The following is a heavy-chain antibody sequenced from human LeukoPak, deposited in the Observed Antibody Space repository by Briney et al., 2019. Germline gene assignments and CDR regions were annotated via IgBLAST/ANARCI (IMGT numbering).Heavy chain of an antibody. CDR2: ITGSSSSI. J-gene: IGHJ4*02. V-gene: IGHV3-48*02. CDR3: ARHYYGSGSVDY. CDR1: GFTFSSYS. D-gene: IGHD3-10*01. Sequence: PGGSLRLSCAASGFTFSSYSMNWVRQAPGKGLEWVSYITGSSSSIHYADSVKGRFTFSRDNAKNSVYLQMNSLRDEDTAVYYCARHYYGSGSVDYWGQGTLVTVSS.